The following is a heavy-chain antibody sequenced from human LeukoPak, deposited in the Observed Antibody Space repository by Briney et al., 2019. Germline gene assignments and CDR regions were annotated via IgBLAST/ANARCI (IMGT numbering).Heavy chain of an antibody. CDR3: ARGRLGYCSSTSCYAGWFGP. V-gene: IGHV1-8*01. J-gene: IGHJ5*02. CDR2: MNPNSGNT. CDR1: GYTFTSYD. D-gene: IGHD2-2*01. Sequence: ASVKVSCKASGYTFTSYDINWVRQATGQGLEWMGWMNPNSGNTGYAQKFQGRVTMTRNTSISTAYMELSSLRSEDTAVYYCARGRLGYCSSTSCYAGWFGPWGQGTLVTVSS.